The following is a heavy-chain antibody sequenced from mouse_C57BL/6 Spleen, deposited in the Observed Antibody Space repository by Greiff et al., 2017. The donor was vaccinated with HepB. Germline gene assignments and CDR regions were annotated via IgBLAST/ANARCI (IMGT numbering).Heavy chain of an antibody. CDR1: GYTFTSYW. Sequence: QVQLKQPGAELVRPGTSVKLSCKASGYTFTSYWMHWVKQRPGQGLEWIGVIDPSDSYTNYNQKFKGKATLTVDTSSSTAYMQLSSLTSEDSAVYYCARKGYYGSSSYAMDYWGQGTSVTVSS. CDR3: ARKGYYGSSSYAMDY. J-gene: IGHJ4*01. CDR2: IDPSDSYT. V-gene: IGHV1-59*01. D-gene: IGHD1-1*01.